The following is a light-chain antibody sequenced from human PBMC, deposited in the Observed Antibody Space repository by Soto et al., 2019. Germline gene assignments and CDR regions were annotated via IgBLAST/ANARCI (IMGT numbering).Light chain of an antibody. Sequence: QLVLTQPASVSGSPGQSITISCTGTSSDVGGYKYVSWYQQHPDKAPKLIIYDVTNRPSGISNRFSGSKSGNTASLTISGLQAEDEADYYCSSYTSSSSYVFGTGTKVTVL. V-gene: IGLV2-14*01. J-gene: IGLJ1*01. CDR3: SSYTSSSSYV. CDR1: SSDVGGYKY. CDR2: DVT.